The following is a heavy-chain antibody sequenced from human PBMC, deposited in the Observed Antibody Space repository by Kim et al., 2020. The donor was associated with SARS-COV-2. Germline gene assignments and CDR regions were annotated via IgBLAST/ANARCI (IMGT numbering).Heavy chain of an antibody. V-gene: IGHV3-30*02. CDR3: AKDLRSGYVRYYYYGMDV. J-gene: IGHJ6*02. Sequence: KVRFTSSRDNSKNTLYLQMNSLRAEDTAVYYCAKDLRSGYVRYYYYGMDVWGQGTTVTVSS. D-gene: IGHD5-12*01.